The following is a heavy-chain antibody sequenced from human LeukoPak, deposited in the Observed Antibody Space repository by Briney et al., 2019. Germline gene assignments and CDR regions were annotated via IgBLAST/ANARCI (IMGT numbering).Heavy chain of an antibody. J-gene: IGHJ5*02. V-gene: IGHV1-24*01. D-gene: IGHD4-23*01. CDR2: FNPEDGET. CDR3: ATEPRRWVVPPWFDP. Sequence: ASVKVSCKVSGYTLTELSMHWVRQAPGKGLEWMGGFNPEDGETIYAQKFQGRVTMTEDTSTDTAYMELSSLRSEDTAVYYCATEPRRWVVPPWFDPWGQGTLVTVSS. CDR1: GYTLTELS.